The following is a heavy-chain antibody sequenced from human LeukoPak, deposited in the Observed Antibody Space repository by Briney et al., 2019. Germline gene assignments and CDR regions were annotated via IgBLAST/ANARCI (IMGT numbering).Heavy chain of an antibody. CDR2: IYYSGST. V-gene: IGHV4-31*03. CDR3: ARAHPYSSGWKYYFDY. CDR1: GGSISSSSYY. J-gene: IGHJ4*02. Sequence: SETLSLTCTVSGGSISSSSYYWGWIRQPPGKGLEWIGYIYYSGSTYYNPSLKSRVTISVDTSKNQFSLKLSSVTAADTAVYYCARAHPYSSGWKYYFDYWGQGTLVTVSS. D-gene: IGHD6-19*01.